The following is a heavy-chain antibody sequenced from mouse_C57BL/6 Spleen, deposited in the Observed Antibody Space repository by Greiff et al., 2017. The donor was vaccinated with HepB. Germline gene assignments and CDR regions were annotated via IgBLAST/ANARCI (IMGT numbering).Heavy chain of an antibody. Sequence: VKLQQPGAELVKPGASVKLSCKASGYTFTSYWMQWVKQRPGQGLEWIGEIDPSDSYTNYNQKFKGKATLTVDTSSSTAYMQLSSLTSEDSAVYYCARSGNFAMDYWGQGTSVTVSS. J-gene: IGHJ4*01. CDR1: GYTFTSYW. CDR2: IDPSDSYT. D-gene: IGHD3-2*02. V-gene: IGHV1-50*01. CDR3: ARSGNFAMDY.